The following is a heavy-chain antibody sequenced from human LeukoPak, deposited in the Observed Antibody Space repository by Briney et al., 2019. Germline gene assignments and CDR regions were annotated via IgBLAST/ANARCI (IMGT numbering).Heavy chain of an antibody. CDR2: MNPNSGNT. V-gene: IGHV1-8*03. D-gene: IGHD4-23*01. CDR1: GYTFTSYD. J-gene: IGHJ6*03. Sequence: ASVKVSCKASGYTFTSYDINWVRQATGQGLEWMGWMNPNSGNTGYAQKFQGRVTITRNTSISTAYMELSSLRSEDTAVYYCARTMVVTAYYYYMDVWGKGTTVTVSS. CDR3: ARTMVVTAYYYYMDV.